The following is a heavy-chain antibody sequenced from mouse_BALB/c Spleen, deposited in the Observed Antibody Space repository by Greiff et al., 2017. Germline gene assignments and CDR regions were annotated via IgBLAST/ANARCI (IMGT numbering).Heavy chain of an antibody. CDR2: IYPGGGYT. D-gene: IGHD2-1*01. CDR3: ARGCYGNNGYFDY. V-gene: IGHV1-63*02. J-gene: IGHJ2*01. Sequence: VQLQQSGAELVRPGTSVKISCKASGYTFTNYWLGWVKQRPGHGLEWIGDIYPGGGYTNYNEKFKGNATLTADTSSSTAYMQLSSLTSEDSAVYFCARGCYGNNGYFDYWGQGTTLTVSS. CDR1: GYTFTNYW.